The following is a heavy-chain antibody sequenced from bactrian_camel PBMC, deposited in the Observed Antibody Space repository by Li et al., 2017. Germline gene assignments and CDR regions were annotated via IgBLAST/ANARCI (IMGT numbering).Heavy chain of an antibody. CDR2: VNDDGGST. Sequence: VQLVESGGGLVQPGGSLRLSCSSMFTVSSLYMTRVRQAPGKGLEWVSTVNDDGGSTYYARSVKGRFTISRDNAKNTAYLQLDSLKTEDTARYYCAKSFRAVATYYAMDYWGKGTQVTVS. J-gene: IGHJ7*01. D-gene: IGHD7*01. CDR1: MFTVSSLY. V-gene: IGHV3S40*01.